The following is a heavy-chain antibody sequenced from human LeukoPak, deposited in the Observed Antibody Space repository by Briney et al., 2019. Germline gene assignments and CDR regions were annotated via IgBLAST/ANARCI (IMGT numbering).Heavy chain of an antibody. V-gene: IGHV3-33*08. CDR3: TTGVPYTSSFLDY. D-gene: IGHD6-6*01. CDR1: GFIFNTYA. Sequence: PGGSLRLSCAASGFIFNTYAMSWVRQAPGKGLEWLAVIWYDGSNKYHADSVKGRFTISRDNSKNTLYLQMNSLRAEDTAVYYCTTGVPYTSSFLDYWGQGTLVTVSS. CDR2: IWYDGSNK. J-gene: IGHJ4*02.